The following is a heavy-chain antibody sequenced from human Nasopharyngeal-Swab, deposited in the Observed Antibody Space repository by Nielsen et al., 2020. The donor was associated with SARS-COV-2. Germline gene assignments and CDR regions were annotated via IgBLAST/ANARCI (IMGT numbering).Heavy chain of an antibody. V-gene: IGHV4-39*01. J-gene: IGHJ4*02. Sequence: SETLSLTCTVSGGSISSSTYYWAWIRQPPGKGLEWIGSIYYGGSTYYNPSLKSRVTISVDTSKNQFSLKLSSVTAADTAVYYCATLSSSWYEYYCDYWGQGTLVTVSS. CDR2: IYYGGST. D-gene: IGHD6-13*01. CDR1: GGSISSSTYY. CDR3: ATLSSSWYEYYCDY.